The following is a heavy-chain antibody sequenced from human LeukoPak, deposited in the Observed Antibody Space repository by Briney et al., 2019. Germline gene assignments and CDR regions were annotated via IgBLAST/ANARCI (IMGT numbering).Heavy chain of an antibody. D-gene: IGHD3-9*01. Sequence: GASVKVSCKASGYTFTIYGINWVRQATGQGLEWMGWMNPNSGNTGYAQKFQGRVIMTRNTSISTAYMELSSLRSEDTAVYYCATRPLRYFDWSYQPTGFDPWGQGTLVTVSS. CDR1: GYTFTIYG. V-gene: IGHV1-8*02. CDR2: MNPNSGNT. J-gene: IGHJ5*02. CDR3: ATRPLRYFDWSYQPTGFDP.